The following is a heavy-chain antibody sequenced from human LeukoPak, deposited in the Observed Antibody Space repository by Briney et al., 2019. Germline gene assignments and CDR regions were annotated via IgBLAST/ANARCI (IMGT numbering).Heavy chain of an antibody. Sequence: GGSLRLSCAASGFTVSSYGMTWVRQAPGKGLEWVSAFSATDGSAQYAESVKGRFTISRDNSKNSLYLQMNSLRDEDTAVYYCAKARIASAGTGAFDVWGQGTTVTVSS. CDR2: FSATDGSA. D-gene: IGHD6-13*01. CDR1: GFTVSSYG. CDR3: AKARIASAGTGAFDV. J-gene: IGHJ3*01. V-gene: IGHV3-23*01.